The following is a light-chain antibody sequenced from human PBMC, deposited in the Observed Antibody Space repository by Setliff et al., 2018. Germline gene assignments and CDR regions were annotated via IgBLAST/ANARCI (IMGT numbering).Light chain of an antibody. Sequence: QSVLTQPPSASGAPGQTVTISCTGLSSNIGAGYEVHWYQRFPGTALKLLIYTNTNRPSGVPDRFSASKSGTSASLAITGLQAEDEADYYCQSYDSRLSAVVFGEGTRSPS. J-gene: IGLJ2*01. V-gene: IGLV1-40*01. CDR1: SSNIGAGYE. CDR3: QSYDSRLSAVV. CDR2: TNT.